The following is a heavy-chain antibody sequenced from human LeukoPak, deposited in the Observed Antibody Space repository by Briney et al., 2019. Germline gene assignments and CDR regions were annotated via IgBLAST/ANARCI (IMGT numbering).Heavy chain of an antibody. V-gene: IGHV3-30*18. D-gene: IGHD2-2*01. Sequence: GGSLRLSCAASGFTLSSYGMHWVRQAPGKGLEWVAVISYDGSNKYYADSVKGRFTISRDNSKNTLYLQMNSLRAEDTAVYYCAKLRATQPDYWGQGTLVTVSS. CDR1: GFTLSSYG. CDR2: ISYDGSNK. J-gene: IGHJ4*02. CDR3: AKLRATQPDY.